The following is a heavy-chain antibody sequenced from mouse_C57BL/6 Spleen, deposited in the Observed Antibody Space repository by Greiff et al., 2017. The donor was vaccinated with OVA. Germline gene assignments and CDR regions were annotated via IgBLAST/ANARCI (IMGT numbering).Heavy chain of an antibody. J-gene: IGHJ3*01. CDR1: GYTFTSYW. V-gene: IGHV1-50*01. Sequence: QVHVKQPGAELVKPGASVKLSCKASGYTFTSYWMQWVKQRPGQGLEWIGEIDPSDSYTNYNQKFKGKATLTVDTSSSTAYMQLSSLTSEDSAVYYCARDRRGPEFAYWGQGTLVTVSA. CDR3: ARDRRGPEFAY. CDR2: IDPSDSYT.